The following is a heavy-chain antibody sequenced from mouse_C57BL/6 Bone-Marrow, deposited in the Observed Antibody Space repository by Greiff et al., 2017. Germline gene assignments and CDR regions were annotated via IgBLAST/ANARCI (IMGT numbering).Heavy chain of an antibody. CDR3: ARSGLYDGYLYWYFDV. D-gene: IGHD2-3*01. CDR1: GFSLSTSGMG. Sequence: QVTLKVCGPGILQSSQTLSLTCSFSGFSLSTSGMGVSWIRQPSGKGLEWLAHIYWDDDKRYNPSLKSRLTISKDTSRNQVFLKITSVDTADTATYYCARSGLYDGYLYWYFDVWGTGTTVTVSS. CDR2: IYWDDDK. J-gene: IGHJ1*03. V-gene: IGHV8-12*01.